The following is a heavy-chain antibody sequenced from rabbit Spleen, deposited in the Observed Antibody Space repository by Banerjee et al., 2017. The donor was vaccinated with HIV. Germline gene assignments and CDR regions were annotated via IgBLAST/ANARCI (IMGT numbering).Heavy chain of an antibody. CDR1: GFTFSSYW. J-gene: IGHJ4*01. V-gene: IGHV1S40*01. CDR3: ARRLNDVGRPYRL. Sequence: QSLEESGGDLVKPGASLTLTCTASGFTFSSYWMCWVRQAPGKGLEWIACIYTDDGGTYYANWAKGRFTISETSSTTVTLQVTSLTAADTATYFCARRLNDVGRPYRLWGPGTLVTVS. D-gene: IGHD7-1*01. CDR2: IYTDDGGT.